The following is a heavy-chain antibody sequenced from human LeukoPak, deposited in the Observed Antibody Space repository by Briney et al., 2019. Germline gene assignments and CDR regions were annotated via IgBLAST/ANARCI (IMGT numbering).Heavy chain of an antibody. CDR3: ARAEWELLVDY. CDR2: INPNSGGT. V-gene: IGHV1-2*06. D-gene: IGHD1-26*01. J-gene: IGHJ4*02. CDR1: GYTFTGYY. Sequence: ASVTVSCTASGYTFTGYYMHWVRQAPGQGLEWMGRINPNSGGTNYAQKFQGRVTMTRDTSISTAYMELSRLRSDDTAVYYCARAEWELLVDYWGQGTLVTVSS.